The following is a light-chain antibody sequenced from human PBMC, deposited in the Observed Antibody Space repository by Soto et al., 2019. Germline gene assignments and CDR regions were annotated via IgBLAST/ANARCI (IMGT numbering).Light chain of an antibody. CDR1: SRDVGGYKS. J-gene: IGLJ3*02. Sequence: QSVLTQPASVSGSPGQSTTISCTGTSRDVGGYKSVAWYQQHPGKAPKLMIYADTNRPSGVSNRFSGSKSGNTASLTISGLQAEDEADYYCSSYTSTNTLMVFGGGTKVTVL. CDR3: SSYTSTNTLMV. CDR2: ADT. V-gene: IGLV2-14*01.